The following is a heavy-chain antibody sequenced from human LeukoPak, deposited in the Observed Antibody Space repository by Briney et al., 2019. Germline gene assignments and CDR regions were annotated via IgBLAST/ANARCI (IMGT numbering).Heavy chain of an antibody. V-gene: IGHV3-23*01. Sequence: VGSLRLSCEAAGFTFSRNAMHWVHQAPGKGQEWVAAISGSGGSTNYADSVKGRFTISRDNCKNTLYLQMNSLRAEDTAVYYCAKRSAVAGRLDYWGQGTLVTVSS. CDR1: GFTFSRNA. D-gene: IGHD6-19*01. J-gene: IGHJ4*02. CDR2: ISGSGGST. CDR3: AKRSAVAGRLDY.